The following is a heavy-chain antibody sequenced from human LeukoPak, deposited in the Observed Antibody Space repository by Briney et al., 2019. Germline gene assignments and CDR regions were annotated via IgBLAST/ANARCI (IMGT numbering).Heavy chain of an antibody. D-gene: IGHD3-22*01. CDR2: IYRSGST. J-gene: IGHJ4*02. Sequence: SETLSLTCAVSGGSISSGGYSWSWLRQPPGKGLEWIGYIYRSGSTYYNPSLKSRVTISVDRSKNQFSLKLSSVTAADTAVYYCARVRYYDSSGYYPSSYYFDYWGQGTLVTVSS. CDR3: ARVRYYDSSGYYPSSYYFDY. CDR1: GGSISSGGYS. V-gene: IGHV4-30-2*01.